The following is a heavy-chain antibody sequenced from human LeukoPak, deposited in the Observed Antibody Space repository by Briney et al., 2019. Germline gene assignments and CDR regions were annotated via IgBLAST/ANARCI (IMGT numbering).Heavy chain of an antibody. D-gene: IGHD5-24*01. Sequence: SVKVTCKASGYTFTSYGISWVRQAPGQGLEWMGWNSAYYGNTNYAQKLQGRVTMPTDTSTSTAYMELRSLRSDDTPVYYCARGDPDYFDYWGQETLVTVSS. CDR3: ARGDPDYFDY. CDR2: NSAYYGNT. V-gene: IGHV1-18*04. J-gene: IGHJ4*02. CDR1: GYTFTSYG.